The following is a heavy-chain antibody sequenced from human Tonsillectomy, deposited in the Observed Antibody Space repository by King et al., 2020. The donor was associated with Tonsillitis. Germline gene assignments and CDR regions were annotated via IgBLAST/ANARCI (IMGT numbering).Heavy chain of an antibody. V-gene: IGHV3-73*02. CDR3: NRCAAPEYGDYGAY. Sequence: VQLVESGGGLSQPGGSLKLSCAAPGFTFSGSAIHWVRQASGKGLEWVGRFRSKANNYTTEYAASVKGRFTISRDNSKNTVYLQMNSLKTEDTAVYYCNRCAAPEYGDYGAYWGQGTLVTVSS. D-gene: IGHD4-17*01. CDR1: GFTFSGSA. CDR2: FRSKANNYTT. J-gene: IGHJ4*02.